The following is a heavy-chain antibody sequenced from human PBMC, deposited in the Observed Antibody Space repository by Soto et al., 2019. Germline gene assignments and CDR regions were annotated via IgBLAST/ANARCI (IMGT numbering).Heavy chain of an antibody. Sequence: GASVKVSCKASGYTFTGYYMHWVRQAPGQGLEWMGWINPNSGGTNYAQKFQGRVTMTRDTSISTAYMELSRLRSDDTAVYYCARDLRAASVWFDPWGQGTLVTVSS. CDR3: ARDLRAASVWFDP. CDR2: INPNSGGT. CDR1: GYTFTGYY. D-gene: IGHD3-16*01. J-gene: IGHJ5*02. V-gene: IGHV1-2*02.